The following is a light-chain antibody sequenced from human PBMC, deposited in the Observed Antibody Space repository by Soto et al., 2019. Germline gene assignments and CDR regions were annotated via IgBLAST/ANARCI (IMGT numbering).Light chain of an antibody. CDR1: SSNIGAGYE. V-gene: IGLV1-40*01. J-gene: IGLJ1*01. CDR3: QSYDSSLSGDV. CDR2: ENN. Sequence: QSVLTQPPSVSEALGQRVTISCTGSSSNIGAGYEAHWYQQVPGTAPKLLIYENNNRPSGVPDRFSGSKSGTSASLAITGLQAEDEAEYYCQSYDSSLSGDVFGTGTKVTVL.